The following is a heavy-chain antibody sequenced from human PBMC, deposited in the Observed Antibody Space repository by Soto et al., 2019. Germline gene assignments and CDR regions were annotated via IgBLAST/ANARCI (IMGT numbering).Heavy chain of an antibody. CDR1: GYSFSDYF. J-gene: IGHJ6*02. D-gene: IGHD3-10*01. CDR2: INPKPAAT. CDR3: ARIKWGLNYYIVMDV. V-gene: IGHV1-2*02. Sequence: QVQLVQSGAEVKKSGASVKVSCKPSGYSFSDYFIQWVRQAPGQGLEWVAWINPKPAATNCAKKFQGRLSTISYTSPTTPYIELTSLIPDDTAGYYCARIKWGLNYYIVMDVWFQGTTV.